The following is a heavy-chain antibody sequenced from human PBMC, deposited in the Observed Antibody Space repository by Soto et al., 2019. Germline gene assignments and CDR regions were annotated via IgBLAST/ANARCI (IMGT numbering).Heavy chain of an antibody. V-gene: IGHV3-30*03. CDR1: GFSFRSHG. CDR3: AREFKGDLVVVVAARGSYFDS. J-gene: IGHJ4*02. D-gene: IGHD2-15*01. Sequence: GGSLRLSCAASGFSFRSHGMHWVRQAPGKGMEWVAVISHYATMEHYADSVKGRFTISRDNSQNTLYLEMNSLRVEDTAVYYCAREFKGDLVVVVAARGSYFDSWGQGTLVTGSS. CDR2: ISHYATME.